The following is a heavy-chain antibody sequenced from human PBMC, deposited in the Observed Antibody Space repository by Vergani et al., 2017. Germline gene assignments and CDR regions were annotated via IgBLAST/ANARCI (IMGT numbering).Heavy chain of an antibody. CDR1: VYTFSNYY. J-gene: IGHJ4*02. V-gene: IGHV7-4-1*02. CDR3: ARERYSGYAREYFDY. D-gene: IGHD5-12*01. Sequence: QVQVVQSGAEVKKSGASVKVSCKTSVYTFSNYYMHWVRQAPGQGLEWMGWINTNTGNPTYAQGFTGRFVFSLDTSVSTAYLQISSLKAEDTAVYYCARERYSGYAREYFDYWGQGTLVTVSS. CDR2: INTNTGNP.